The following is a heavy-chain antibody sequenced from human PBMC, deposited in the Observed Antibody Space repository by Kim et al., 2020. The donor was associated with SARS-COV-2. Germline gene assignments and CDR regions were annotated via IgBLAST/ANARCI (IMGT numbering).Heavy chain of an antibody. Sequence: GGSLRLSCAASGFTFSSYSMNWVRQAPGKGLEWVSYISFTTGTIYYADSVKGRFTISRDNSKNSLYLQMNSLRDEDTAVYYCARAAGRAVAGITWRYYYGMDVWGQGTTVTVSS. CDR1: GFTFSSYS. D-gene: IGHD6-19*01. CDR2: ISFTTGTI. J-gene: IGHJ6*02. CDR3: ARAAGRAVAGITWRYYYGMDV. V-gene: IGHV3-48*02.